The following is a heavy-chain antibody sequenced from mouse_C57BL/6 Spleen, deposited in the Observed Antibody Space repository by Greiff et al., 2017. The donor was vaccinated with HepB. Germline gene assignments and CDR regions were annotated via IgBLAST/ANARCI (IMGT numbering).Heavy chain of an antibody. V-gene: IGHV2-5*01. D-gene: IGHD1-1*01. CDR2: IWRGGST. J-gene: IGHJ1*03. CDR1: GFSLTSYG. Sequence: VQLVESGPGLVQPSQSLSITCTVSGFSLTSYGVHWVRQSPGKGLEWLGVIWRGGSTDYNAAFMSRLSITKDNSKSQVFFKMNSLQADDTAIYYCAKGVVAKGYWYFDVWGTGTTVTVSS. CDR3: AKGVVAKGYWYFDV.